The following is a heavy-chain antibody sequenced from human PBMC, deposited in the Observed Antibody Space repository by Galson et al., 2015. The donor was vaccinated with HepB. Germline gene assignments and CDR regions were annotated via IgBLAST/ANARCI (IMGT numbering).Heavy chain of an antibody. CDR3: ASSGWGTAMVSHFDY. CDR1: GFTFSSYA. V-gene: IGHV3-23*01. J-gene: IGHJ4*02. CDR2: ISGSGGST. Sequence: SLRLSCAASGFTFSSYAMSWVRQAPGKGLEWVSAISGSGGSTYYADSVKGRFTISRDNSKNTLYLQMNSLRAEDTAVYYCASSGWGTAMVSHFDYWGQGTLVTVSS. D-gene: IGHD5-18*01.